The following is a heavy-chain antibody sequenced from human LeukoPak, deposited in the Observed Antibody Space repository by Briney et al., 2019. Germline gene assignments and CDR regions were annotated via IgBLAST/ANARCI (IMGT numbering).Heavy chain of an antibody. J-gene: IGHJ4*02. CDR2: INPSGGST. Sequence: GASVKVSCKASGYIFTNYYMHWVRQAPGQGLEWMGIINPSGGSTTYAQKFQGRVTMTRDTSTSTAYMEVSSLRSEDTAVYYCARAGYDSSGYYSYWGQGTLVTVSS. CDR1: GYIFTNYY. CDR3: ARAGYDSSGYYSY. V-gene: IGHV1-46*01. D-gene: IGHD3-22*01.